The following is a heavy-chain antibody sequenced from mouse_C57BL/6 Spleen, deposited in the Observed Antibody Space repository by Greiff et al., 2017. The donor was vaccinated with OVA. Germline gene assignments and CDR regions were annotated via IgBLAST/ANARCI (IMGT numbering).Heavy chain of an antibody. D-gene: IGHD1-1*01. CDR1: GYTFTSYW. J-gene: IGHJ2*01. V-gene: IGHV1-64*01. Sequence: QVQLQQPGAELVKPGASVKLFCKASGYTFTSYWMHWVKQRPGQGLEWIGMIHPNSGSTNYNEKFKSKATLTVDKSSSTAYMQLSSLTSEDSAVYYCARSLNYYGSSYFDYWGQGTTLTVSS. CDR3: ARSLNYYGSSYFDY. CDR2: IHPNSGST.